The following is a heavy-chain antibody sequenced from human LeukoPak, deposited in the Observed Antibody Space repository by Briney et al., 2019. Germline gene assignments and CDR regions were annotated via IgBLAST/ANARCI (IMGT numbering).Heavy chain of an antibody. V-gene: IGHV3-11*04. Sequence: GGSLRLSCTASGFTFSDYYMSWVRQAPGKGLEWVSYISSSGSTIYYADSVKGRFTISRDNAKNSLYQQMNSLRAEDTAVYYCAREPVTPEGLDYWGQGTLVTVSS. CDR1: GFTFSDYY. J-gene: IGHJ4*02. D-gene: IGHD4-23*01. CDR2: ISSSGSTI. CDR3: AREPVTPEGLDY.